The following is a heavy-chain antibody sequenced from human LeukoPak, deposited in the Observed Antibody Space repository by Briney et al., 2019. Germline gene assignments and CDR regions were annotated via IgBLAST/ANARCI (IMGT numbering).Heavy chain of an antibody. CDR3: ARTKVGAARGFDP. J-gene: IGHJ5*02. Sequence: SETLSLTCTVSGYSISSGYYWGWIRQPPGKGLEWIGSIYHSGSTYYNPSLKSRVTISVDTSKNQFSLKLSSVTAADTAVYYCARTKVGAARGFDPGGQETRVTVSS. V-gene: IGHV4-38-2*02. CDR1: GYSISSGYY. CDR2: IYHSGST. D-gene: IGHD1-26*01.